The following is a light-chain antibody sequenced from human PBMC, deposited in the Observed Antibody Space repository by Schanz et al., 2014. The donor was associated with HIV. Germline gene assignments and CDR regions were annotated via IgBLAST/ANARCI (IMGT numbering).Light chain of an antibody. Sequence: QSALTQPPSASGSPGQSVTISCTGTSRDIGSYNFVSWYQHHPAEPPKLIIYEVNKRPSGVPNRFSGSKSGNTASLTVSGLQAEDEADYYCQSYDSSLSGWVFGGGTKVTVL. CDR2: EVN. J-gene: IGLJ3*02. V-gene: IGLV2-8*01. CDR1: SRDIGSYNF. CDR3: QSYDSSLSGWV.